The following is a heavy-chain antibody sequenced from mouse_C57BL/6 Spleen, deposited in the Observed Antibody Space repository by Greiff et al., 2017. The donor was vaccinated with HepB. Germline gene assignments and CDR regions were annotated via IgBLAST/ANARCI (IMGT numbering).Heavy chain of an antibody. CDR1: GFTFSSYG. CDR3: ASRGDY. Sequence: EVMLVESGGDLVKPGGSLKLSCAASGFTFSSYGMSWVRQTPDKRLEWVATISSGGSYTYYPDSVKGRFTISRDNAKNTLYLQMSSLKSEDTAMYYCASRGDYWGQGTTLTVSS. V-gene: IGHV5-6*02. CDR2: ISSGGSYT. J-gene: IGHJ2*01.